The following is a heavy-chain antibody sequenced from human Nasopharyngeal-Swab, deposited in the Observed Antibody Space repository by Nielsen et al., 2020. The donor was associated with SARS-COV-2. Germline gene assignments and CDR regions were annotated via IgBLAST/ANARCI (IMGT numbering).Heavy chain of an antibody. V-gene: IGHV3-23*01. CDR2: ISDSGGRT. CDR3: AKSDDAVDI. J-gene: IGHJ3*02. CDR1: GFTFENYA. Sequence: GGSLRLSCAASGFTFENYAMSWVRQAPGAGLEWVSAISDSGGRTYYADSVKGRFTISRDNSQNTLFLQMNSLRAEDTAVYYCAKSDDAVDIWGQGTMVTVSS.